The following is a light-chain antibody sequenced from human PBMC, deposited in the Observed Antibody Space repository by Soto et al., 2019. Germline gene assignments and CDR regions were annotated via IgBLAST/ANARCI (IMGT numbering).Light chain of an antibody. CDR3: QQYNNWPPIT. CDR1: QSVSGN. CDR2: GAS. J-gene: IGKJ5*01. Sequence: EIVMTQSPSTLSVSPGERATLSCRASQSVSGNLAWYQQKPGRAPRLLIYGASTRATGIPARFSGSGFGTEFTLTISRLQSEDFAVYYCQQYNNWPPITCGQGTRLEIK. V-gene: IGKV3-15*01.